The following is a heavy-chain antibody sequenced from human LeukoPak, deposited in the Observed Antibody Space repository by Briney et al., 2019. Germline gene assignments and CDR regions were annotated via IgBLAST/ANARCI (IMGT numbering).Heavy chain of an antibody. CDR1: GFTFSSYS. Sequence: GGSLRLSCTASGFTFSSYSMNWVRQAPGKGLEWVSSISSSSSYINYADSVRGRFTISRDNAKNSLFLQMDSLRGEDTAVYYCARILDSAWGELGYWGQGTLVTVSS. J-gene: IGHJ4*02. CDR3: ARILDSAWGELGY. D-gene: IGHD6-19*01. V-gene: IGHV3-21*01. CDR2: ISSSSSYI.